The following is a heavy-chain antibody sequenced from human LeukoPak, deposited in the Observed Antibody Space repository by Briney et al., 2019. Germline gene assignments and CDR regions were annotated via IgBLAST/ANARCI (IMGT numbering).Heavy chain of an antibody. D-gene: IGHD1-26*01. V-gene: IGHV1-69*05. CDR2: IIPIFGTA. J-gene: IGHJ4*02. CDR3: ARAFLTRTPYSGSYYTGFDY. Sequence: SVKVSCKASGGTFSSHAISWVRQAPGQGLEWMGRIIPIFGTANYAQKFQGRVTITTDESTSTAYMELSSLRSEDTAVYYCARAFLTRTPYSGSYYTGFDYWGQGTLVTVSS. CDR1: GGTFSSHA.